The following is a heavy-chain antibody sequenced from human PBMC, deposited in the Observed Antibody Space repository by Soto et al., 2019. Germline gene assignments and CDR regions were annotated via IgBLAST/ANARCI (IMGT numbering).Heavy chain of an antibody. D-gene: IGHD2-2*01. CDR3: ARCSSTSCYAAHY. V-gene: IGHV3-33*01. CDR2: IWYDGSNK. J-gene: IGHJ4*02. CDR1: GFTFSSYG. Sequence: GGSLRLSCAASGFTFSSYGMHWVRQAPGKGLEWVAVIWYDGSNKYHADSVKGRFTISRDNSKNTLYLQMNSLRAEDTAVYYCARCSSTSCYAAHYWGQRTLVTVSS.